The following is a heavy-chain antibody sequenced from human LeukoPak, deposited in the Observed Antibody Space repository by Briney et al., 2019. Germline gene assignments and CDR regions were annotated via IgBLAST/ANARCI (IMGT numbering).Heavy chain of an antibody. D-gene: IGHD3/OR15-3a*01. CDR3: ARGDRTGFDP. CDR2: ISWDGGST. V-gene: IGHV3-43D*03. CDR1: GFTFDDYA. J-gene: IGHJ5*02. Sequence: GGSLRLSCAASGFTFDDYAMHWVRQAPGKGLEWVSLISWDGGSTYYADSVKGRFTISRDNSKNSLYLQMNSLRDGDTAVYYCARGDRTGFDPWGQGTLVTVSS.